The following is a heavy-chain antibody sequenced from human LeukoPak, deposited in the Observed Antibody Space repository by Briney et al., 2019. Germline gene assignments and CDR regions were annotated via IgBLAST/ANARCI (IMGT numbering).Heavy chain of an antibody. CDR3: AKDRGPFDY. Sequence: GSLLLSCAASGFTFSSYALNWVRQAPGKGLEWVSAVSGSGVTTYYADSVKGRFTISRDNSKDTLYLQMNSLRAEDTAVYYCAKDRGPFDYWGQGTLVTVSS. D-gene: IGHD3/OR15-3a*01. CDR2: VSGSGVTT. CDR1: GFTFSSYA. J-gene: IGHJ4*02. V-gene: IGHV3-23*01.